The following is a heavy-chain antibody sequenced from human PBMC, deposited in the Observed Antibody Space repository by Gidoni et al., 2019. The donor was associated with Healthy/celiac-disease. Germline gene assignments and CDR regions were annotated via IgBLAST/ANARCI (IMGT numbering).Heavy chain of an antibody. V-gene: IGHV3-30*03. Sequence: QVQLVESGGGVVQPGRSLRLSCAASGFTFRSYGMHWVRQAPGKGLEWVAVISYDGSNKYYADSVKGRFTISRDNSKNTLYLQMNSLRAEDTAVYYCARDPEWLGDYWGQGTLVTVSS. CDR3: ARDPEWLGDY. J-gene: IGHJ4*02. CDR1: GFTFRSYG. D-gene: IGHD2-8*01. CDR2: ISYDGSNK.